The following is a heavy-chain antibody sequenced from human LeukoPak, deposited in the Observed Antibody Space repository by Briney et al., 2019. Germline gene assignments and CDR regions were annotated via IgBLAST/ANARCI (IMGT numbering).Heavy chain of an antibody. CDR3: ARPLHGIVGATGFDY. V-gene: IGHV5-51*01. J-gene: IGHJ4*02. Sequence: GESLKISCQGSEYSFATYWIAWLRQMPGKGLEWMGIIYPSDSDTRYSPSFRGQVTISADKSIKTAYLQWSSLKASDTAMYYCARPLHGIVGATGFDYWGQGTLVTVSS. CDR1: EYSFATYW. CDR2: IYPSDSDT. D-gene: IGHD1-26*01.